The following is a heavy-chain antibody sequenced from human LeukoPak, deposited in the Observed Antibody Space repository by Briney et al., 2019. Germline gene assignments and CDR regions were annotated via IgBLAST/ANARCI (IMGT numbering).Heavy chain of an antibody. J-gene: IGHJ3*02. Sequence: SQTLSLTCTVSGGSISSGGYYWSWIRQHPGTGLEWMGYIYYSGSTYYNPSLKSRVTISVDTSKNQFSLKLSSVTAADTAVYYCARSSQYYSFDIWGQGTMVTVSS. V-gene: IGHV4-31*03. CDR1: GGSISSGGYY. D-gene: IGHD3-10*01. CDR2: IYYSGST. CDR3: ARSSQYYSFDI.